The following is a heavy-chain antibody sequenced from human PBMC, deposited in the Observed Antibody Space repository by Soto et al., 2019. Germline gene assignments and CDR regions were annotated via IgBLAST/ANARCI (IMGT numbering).Heavy chain of an antibody. D-gene: IGHD3-22*01. CDR2: IFYSGST. CDR3: ARDFFDSSDYTTNWFDP. CDR1: GGSISSSSYY. V-gene: IGHV4-39*01. J-gene: IGHJ5*02. Sequence: SETLSLTCTVSGGSISSSSYYWGWIRQPPGKGLEWIGSIFYSGSTYYNPSLKSRVTISVDTSKNQFSLKLTSVTAADAALYYCARDFFDSSDYTTNWFDPWGQGTPVTVSS.